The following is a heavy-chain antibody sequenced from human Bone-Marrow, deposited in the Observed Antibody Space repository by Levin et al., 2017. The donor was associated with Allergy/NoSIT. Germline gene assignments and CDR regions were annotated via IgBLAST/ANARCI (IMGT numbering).Heavy chain of an antibody. CDR1: GYSFSSYW. J-gene: IGHJ3*01. V-gene: IGHV5-51*01. D-gene: IGHD6-13*01. CDR3: ARPYSSSWFNAFDV. Sequence: TGGSLRLSCKGSGYSFSSYWIGWVRQMPGKGLEWMGIISPRDSEGTYGPSFQGHVTFSVDKSNRTAYLQWSSLRASDAAMYYCARPYSSSWFNAFDVWGQGTMVTVSS. CDR2: ISPRDSEG.